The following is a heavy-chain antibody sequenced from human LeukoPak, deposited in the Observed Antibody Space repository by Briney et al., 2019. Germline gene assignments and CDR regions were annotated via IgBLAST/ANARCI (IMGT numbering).Heavy chain of an antibody. CDR3: AKVWAGADAFDT. D-gene: IGHD3-10*01. CDR1: GFTFSSYG. V-gene: IGHV3-30*18. Sequence: PGGSLRLSCAASGFTFSSYGMHWVRQAPGKGLEWVAVISYDGSNKYYADSVKGRFTISRDNSKNTLYLQMNSLRAEDTAVYYCAKVWAGADAFDTWGQGTMVTVSS. J-gene: IGHJ3*02. CDR2: ISYDGSNK.